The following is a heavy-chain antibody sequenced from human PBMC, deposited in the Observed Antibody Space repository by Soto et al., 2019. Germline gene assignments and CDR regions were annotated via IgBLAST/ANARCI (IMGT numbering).Heavy chain of an antibody. J-gene: IGHJ3*02. V-gene: IGHV3-48*02. CDR1: GFTFRSYS. D-gene: IGHD3-22*01. CDR2: ISSSSSTI. Sequence: GGSLRLSCAAPGFTFRSYSMNWVRQAPGKGLEWISYISSSSSTISYGDSVKGRFAISRDNARNSLSLQMNSLRDEDTAVYYCARIMIVTGGEAFDIWGQGTMVTVSS. CDR3: ARIMIVTGGEAFDI.